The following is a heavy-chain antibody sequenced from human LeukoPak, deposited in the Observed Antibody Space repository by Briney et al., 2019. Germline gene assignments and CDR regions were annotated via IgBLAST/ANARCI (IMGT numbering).Heavy chain of an antibody. CDR1: GYTFTSYC. CDR3: ARVRWELLLYC. V-gene: IGHV1-46*01. D-gene: IGHD1-26*01. J-gene: IGHJ4*02. CDR2: INPSGGST. Sequence: ASVSGSCKASGYTFTSYCMYWVREAPGQGLEWMGLINPSGGSTSYAQKFQGRVTMTRDTSTSTVYMELSSRRSEDTAVYYCARVRWELLLYCWGQGTLVTVAS.